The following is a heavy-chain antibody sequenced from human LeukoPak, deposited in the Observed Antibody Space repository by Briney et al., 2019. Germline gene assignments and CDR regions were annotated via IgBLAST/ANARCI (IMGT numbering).Heavy chain of an antibody. D-gene: IGHD6-19*01. CDR2: IYYSGST. CDR3: ARPRGWYYFDY. J-gene: IGHJ4*02. CDR1: GGSISSSSYY. Sequence: SETLSLTCTVSGGSISSSSYYWGWIRQPPGKGLEWIGSIYYSGSTYYNPSLKSRVTISVDTSKNQFSLKLSSVTAADTAVYYCARPRGWYYFDYWGQGTLVTVSS. V-gene: IGHV4-39*01.